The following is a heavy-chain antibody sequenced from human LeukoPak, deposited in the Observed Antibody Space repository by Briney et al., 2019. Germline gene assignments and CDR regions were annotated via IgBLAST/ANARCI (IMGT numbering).Heavy chain of an antibody. D-gene: IGHD4-11*01. CDR2: IGYGGGDI. Sequence: PGGSLRLSCAASGFTFSSHAMTWVRQAPGMGLEWVSVIGYGGGDIQYADSVKGRFTISRDNSKNTLYLQMNSLRAEDTAVYYCARYAPPTTVVTRFFDYWGQGTLVTVSS. CDR1: GFTFSSHA. J-gene: IGHJ4*02. CDR3: ARYAPPTTVVTRFFDY. V-gene: IGHV3-23*01.